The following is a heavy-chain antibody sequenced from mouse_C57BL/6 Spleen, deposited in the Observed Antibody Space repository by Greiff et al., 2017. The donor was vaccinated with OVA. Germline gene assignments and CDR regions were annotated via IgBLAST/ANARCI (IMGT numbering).Heavy chain of an antibody. J-gene: IGHJ1*03. V-gene: IGHV5-17*01. CDR2: ISSGSSTI. Sequence: EVHLVESGGGLVKPGGSLKLSCAASGFTFSDYGMHWVRQAPEKGLEWVAYISSGSSTIYYADTVKGRFTISRDNAKNTLFLQMTSLRSEDTAMYYCARGDGNTGYFDVWGTGTTVTVSS. CDR3: ARGDGNTGYFDV. D-gene: IGHD1-1*01. CDR1: GFTFSDYG.